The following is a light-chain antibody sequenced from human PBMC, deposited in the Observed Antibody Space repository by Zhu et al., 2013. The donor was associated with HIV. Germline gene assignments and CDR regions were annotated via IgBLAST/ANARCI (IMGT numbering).Light chain of an antibody. CDR2: WAS. V-gene: IGKV4-1*01. CDR3: QQFYSNSRALT. CDR1: QSLFYSSSNKNY. Sequence: DIVMTQSPDSLAVSLGERATINCKSSQSLFYSSSNKNYLAWYQQKPGQPPKLLIYWASTRESGVPDRFSGSGSGTDFTLTINNLQADDAAVYYCQQFYSNSRALTFGGGTKVEIK. J-gene: IGKJ4*01.